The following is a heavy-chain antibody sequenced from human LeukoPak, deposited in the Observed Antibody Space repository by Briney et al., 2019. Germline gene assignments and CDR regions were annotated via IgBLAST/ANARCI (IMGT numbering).Heavy chain of an antibody. CDR3: ARPHLLLGSTGGFDP. CDR2: IYYSGST. CDR1: GGSISSSSYY. Sequence: SETLSLTCTVSGGSISSSSYYWGWIRQPPGKGLEWIGSIYYSGSTYYNPSLKSRVTISVDTSKNQFSLKLSSVTAADTAVYYCARPHLLLGSTGGFDPWGQGTLVTVSS. J-gene: IGHJ5*02. V-gene: IGHV4-39*01. D-gene: IGHD2-2*01.